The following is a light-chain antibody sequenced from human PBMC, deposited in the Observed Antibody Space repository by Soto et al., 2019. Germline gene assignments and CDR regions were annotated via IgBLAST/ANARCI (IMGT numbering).Light chain of an antibody. CDR3: SLYISGSTYV. V-gene: IGLV2-18*01. J-gene: IGLJ1*01. CDR1: SSDIGSYNR. CDR2: EVI. Sequence: QSALTQPPSVSGSPGQSVTISCTGTSSDIGSYNRISWYQQPPGTAPKLIMYEVINRPSGVPDRFSGSKSGSTASLTISGLQAEDEADYYCSLYISGSTYVFGTGTKVTVL.